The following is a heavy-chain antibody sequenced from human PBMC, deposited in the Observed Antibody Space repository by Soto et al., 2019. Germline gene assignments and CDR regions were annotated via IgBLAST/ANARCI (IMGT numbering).Heavy chain of an antibody. V-gene: IGHV3-15*01. CDR1: GFTFSNAR. D-gene: IGHD2-2*01. J-gene: IGHJ6*02. CDR2: IKSKTDGGTT. Sequence: GGSLRLSCAASGFTFSNARMSWVRQAPGKGLEWVGRIKSKTDGGTTDYAAPVKGRFTISRDDSKNTLYLQMNSLKTEDTAVYYCTTYCSSTSCYYYYGMDVWGQGTTVTVSS. CDR3: TTYCSSTSCYYYYGMDV.